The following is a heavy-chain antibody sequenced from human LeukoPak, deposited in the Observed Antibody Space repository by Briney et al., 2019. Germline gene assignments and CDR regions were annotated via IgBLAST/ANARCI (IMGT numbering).Heavy chain of an antibody. D-gene: IGHD2-2*01. CDR1: GFTFSSNA. Sequence: GRSLRLSCAASGFTFSSNAMHWVRQAPGKGLEWVASISSDGSSKYCADSVKGRFTVSRDNSKNTLYLQMNSLGAEDTAVYYCARDTSGYCSTSRCYGSWYFDLWGRGTLVTVSS. CDR2: ISSDGSSK. CDR3: ARDTSGYCSTSRCYGSWYFDL. J-gene: IGHJ2*01. V-gene: IGHV3-30*14.